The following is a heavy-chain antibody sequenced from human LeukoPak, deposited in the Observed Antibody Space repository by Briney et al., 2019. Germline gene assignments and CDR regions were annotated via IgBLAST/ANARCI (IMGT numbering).Heavy chain of an antibody. CDR2: XYPGDSDT. V-gene: IGHV5-51*01. J-gene: IGHJ4*02. CDR1: GYSFTSYW. Sequence: GESLKISCKGSGYSFTSYWIGWXXQXPGKXLEWMGIXYPGDSDTXXSPSFQGQXTXSXDXXISTAYLQWSSLKASDTAMYYCATAVAATHLDYWGQGTLVTVSS. D-gene: IGHD2-15*01. CDR3: ATAVAATHLDY.